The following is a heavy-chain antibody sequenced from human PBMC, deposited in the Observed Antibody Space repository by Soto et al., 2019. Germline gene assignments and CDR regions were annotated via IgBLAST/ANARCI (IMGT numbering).Heavy chain of an antibody. CDR2: IYYSGST. CDR1: GGSISSYY. CDR3: ARGSRGVIDY. J-gene: IGHJ4*02. Sequence: PSETLSLTCTVSGGSISSYYWSWIRQPPGKGLEWIGYIYYSGSTNYNPSLKSRVTISVDTSKNQFSLKLSSVNAADTAVYYCARGSRGVIDYWGQGTLVTVSS. D-gene: IGHD3-10*01. V-gene: IGHV4-59*01.